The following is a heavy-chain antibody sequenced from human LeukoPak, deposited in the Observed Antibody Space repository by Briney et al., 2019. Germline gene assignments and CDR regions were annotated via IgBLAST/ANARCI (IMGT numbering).Heavy chain of an antibody. D-gene: IGHD1-26*01. J-gene: IGHJ6*03. CDR1: GYTFTSDD. CDR2: LNPNSGNT. CDR3: ARAHYRPDYYYYMDV. Sequence: GASVKVSCKASGYTFTSDDINWVRQATGQGLEWLGWLNPNSGNTGYAQKFQGRVTLTRYTSISTAYMELSSLRSEDTAVYYCARAHYRPDYYYYMDVWGKGTTVTVSS. V-gene: IGHV1-8*03.